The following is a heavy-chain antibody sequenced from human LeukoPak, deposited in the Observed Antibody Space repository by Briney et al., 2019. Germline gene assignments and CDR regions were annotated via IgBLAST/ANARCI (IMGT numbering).Heavy chain of an antibody. CDR3: ARALAVTGTGGYY. Sequence: PGGSLRLSCAASGFTFSSYWMHWVRQAPGKGLVWVSRINSDGSSTSYADSVKGRFTISRENAKNTLYLHMNSLGVEDTAIYYCARALAVTGTGGYYWGQGSLVTVSS. V-gene: IGHV3-74*01. J-gene: IGHJ4*02. D-gene: IGHD6-19*01. CDR2: INSDGSST. CDR1: GFTFSSYW.